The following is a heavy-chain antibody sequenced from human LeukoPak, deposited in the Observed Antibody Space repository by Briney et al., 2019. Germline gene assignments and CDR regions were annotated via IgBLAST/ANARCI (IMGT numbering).Heavy chain of an antibody. J-gene: IGHJ6*02. Sequence: SETLSLTCTVSGGSISNYYWSWIRQPPGKGLEWIGYIYYSGSTNYNPSLKSRVTISVDTSKNQFSLKLSSVTAADTAVYYCARFVVGCSGGSCYSGGYYYYGMDVWGQGTTVTVSS. CDR3: ARFVVGCSGGSCYSGGYYYYGMDV. CDR1: GGSISNYY. CDR2: IYYSGST. D-gene: IGHD2-15*01. V-gene: IGHV4-59*01.